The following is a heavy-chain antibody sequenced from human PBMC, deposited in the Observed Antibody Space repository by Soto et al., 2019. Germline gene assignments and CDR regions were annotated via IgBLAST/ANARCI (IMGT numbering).Heavy chain of an antibody. J-gene: IGHJ4*02. D-gene: IGHD1-26*01. Sequence: ASVKVSCKASGYTFTGYYMHWVRQAPGQGLEWMGWINPNSGGTNYAQKFQGWVTMTRDTSISTAYMELSRLRSDDTAVYYCAREQVGARSFFDYWGQGTLVTVSS. CDR1: GYTFTGYY. V-gene: IGHV1-2*04. CDR2: INPNSGGT. CDR3: AREQVGARSFFDY.